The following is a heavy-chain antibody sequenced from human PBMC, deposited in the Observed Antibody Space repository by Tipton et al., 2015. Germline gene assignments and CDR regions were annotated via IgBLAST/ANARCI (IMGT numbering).Heavy chain of an antibody. V-gene: IGHV4-59*01. Sequence: TLSLTCSVSGGSIDSYYWSWIRQPPGMRLEWIGYIDFRGSTEYNPSLKSRVSISVDTSKNQLSLRLNSVTAADTAVYYCARDLEHGMDVWGQGTTVTVSS. J-gene: IGHJ6*02. CDR1: GGSIDSYY. D-gene: IGHD5-24*01. CDR2: IDFRGST. CDR3: ARDLEHGMDV.